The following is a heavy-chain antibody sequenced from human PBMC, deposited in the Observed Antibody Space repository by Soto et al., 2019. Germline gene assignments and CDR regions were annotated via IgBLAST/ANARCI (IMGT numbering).Heavy chain of an antibody. CDR2: VYYSGTT. J-gene: IGHJ4*02. CDR1: GASMTNYY. V-gene: IGHV4-59*01. D-gene: IGHD3-16*01. CDR3: ARSGHIFEGVV. Sequence: SETLSLTCTVSGASMTNYYGSWIRQSPGKGLEHIGYVYYSGTTYYSPSLESRTTISIDTANNEFSLKLTSLTAADTAIYYCARSGHIFEGVVWGQGVLVPVSP.